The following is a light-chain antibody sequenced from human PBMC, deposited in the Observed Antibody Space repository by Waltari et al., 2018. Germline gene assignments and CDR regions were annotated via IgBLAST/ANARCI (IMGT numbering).Light chain of an antibody. CDR1: QSLLHTNGYTY. CDR2: GGS. Sequence: DIVMTQTPLSLPITPGEPASISCRSSQSLLHTNGYTYLHWYLQKPGQSPQLLIYGGSNRASGVPDRFSGSGSGTDFTLKISKVEAEDVGIFYCAQTVALPYSFGQGTKVEIK. J-gene: IGKJ2*03. V-gene: IGKV2-40*01. CDR3: AQTVALPYS.